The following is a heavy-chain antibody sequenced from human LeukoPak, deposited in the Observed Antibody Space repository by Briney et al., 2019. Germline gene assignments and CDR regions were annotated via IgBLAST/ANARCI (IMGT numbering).Heavy chain of an antibody. D-gene: IGHD6-6*01. Sequence: GASVKVSCKASGYTFTGYYMHWVRQAPGQGLEWMGWINPNSGGTNYAQKFQSRVTMTRDTSISTAYMELSRLRSDDTAVYYCARGLEYSSSSGLGGGYWGQGTLVTVSS. CDR1: GYTFTGYY. J-gene: IGHJ4*02. CDR2: INPNSGGT. CDR3: ARGLEYSSSSGLGGGY. V-gene: IGHV1-2*02.